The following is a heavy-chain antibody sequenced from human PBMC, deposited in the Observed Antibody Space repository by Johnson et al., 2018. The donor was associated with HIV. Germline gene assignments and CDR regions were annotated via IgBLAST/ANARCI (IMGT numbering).Heavy chain of an antibody. CDR2: IGTAGDT. J-gene: IGHJ3*02. CDR3: ARVAVAGTYAFDI. CDR1: GFTFSSYD. D-gene: IGHD6-19*01. Sequence: VQLVESGGGLVQPGGSLRLSCAASGFTFSSYDLHWVRPGTGKVLEWVSAIGTAGDTYSPGSVKRRFTISRENAKNSLYLQMNSLRAGDTAVYYCARVAVAGTYAFDIWGEGTMVTVSS. V-gene: IGHV3-13*01.